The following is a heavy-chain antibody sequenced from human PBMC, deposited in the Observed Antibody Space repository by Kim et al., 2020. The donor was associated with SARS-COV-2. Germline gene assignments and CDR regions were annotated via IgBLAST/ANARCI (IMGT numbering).Heavy chain of an antibody. J-gene: IGHJ6*01. CDR2: IYYSWST. V-gene: IGHV4-59*13. D-gene: IGHD3-3*01. CDR1: GGSISSDY. Sequence: SETLSLTCTVSGGSISSDYWSWIRQPPGKGLEWIGYIYYSWSTNYNPSLKSRVTISVDTSTNQFSLTLSSVTAADTAVYYCARALSGTIFGVVMGMDVWG. CDR3: ARALSGTIFGVVMGMDV.